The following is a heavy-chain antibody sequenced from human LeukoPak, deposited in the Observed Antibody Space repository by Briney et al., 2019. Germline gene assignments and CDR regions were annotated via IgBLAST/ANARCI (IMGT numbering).Heavy chain of an antibody. CDR2: ISSNGGST. V-gene: IGHV3-64*01. CDR1: GFTFSSYA. D-gene: IGHD1-26*01. Sequence: PGGSLRLSCAASGFTFSSYAMHWVRQAPGKGREYVSAISSNGGSTYYANSVKGRFTISRDNSKNTLYLQMGSLRAEDMAVYYCARLGSGELDIDYWGQGTLVTVSS. J-gene: IGHJ4*02. CDR3: ARLGSGELDIDY.